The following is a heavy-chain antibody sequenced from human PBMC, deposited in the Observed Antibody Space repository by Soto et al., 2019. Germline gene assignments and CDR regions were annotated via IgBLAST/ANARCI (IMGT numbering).Heavy chain of an antibody. Sequence: QVQLQESGPGLVKPAETLSLTRTVSGDAISSGSYYWIWIRQPPGKGLEWIGFIYYTGSANYNASLRSRVTISVDTSKNQFSLRLNSVTAADTAKYFCASLDSSGQLEYWGQGSLVIVST. CDR2: IYYTGSA. CDR3: ASLDSSGQLEY. J-gene: IGHJ4*02. CDR1: GDAISSGSYY. D-gene: IGHD3-22*01. V-gene: IGHV4-61*01.